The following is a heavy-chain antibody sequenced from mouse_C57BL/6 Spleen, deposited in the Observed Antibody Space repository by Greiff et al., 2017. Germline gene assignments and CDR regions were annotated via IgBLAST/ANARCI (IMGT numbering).Heavy chain of an antibody. V-gene: IGHV1-7*01. CDR2: INPSSGYT. D-gene: IGHD2-5*01. J-gene: IGHJ3*01. CDR3: AKTYSNSFAY. CDR1: GYTFTSYW. Sequence: QVQLQQSGAELAKPGASVTLSCKASGYTFTSYWLHWVKQRPGQGLEWIGYINPSSGYTKYNQKFKDKATLTADKSSSTAYMQLSSLTYEDSAVYYCAKTYSNSFAYWGQGTLVTVSA.